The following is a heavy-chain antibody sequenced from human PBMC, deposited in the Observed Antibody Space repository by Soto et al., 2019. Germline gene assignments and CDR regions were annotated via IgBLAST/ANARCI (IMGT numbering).Heavy chain of an antibody. V-gene: IGHV3-48*01. Sequence: GESLKISCAASGFTFSSYSMNWVRQAPGKGLEWVSYISSSSSTIYYADSVKGRFTISRDNAKNSLYLQMNSLRAEDTAVYYCARDVQDGYCSSTSCYTIYYYYYYMDVWGKGTTVTVSS. CDR2: ISSSSSTI. D-gene: IGHD2-2*01. J-gene: IGHJ6*03. CDR3: ARDVQDGYCSSTSCYTIYYYYYYMDV. CDR1: GFTFSSYS.